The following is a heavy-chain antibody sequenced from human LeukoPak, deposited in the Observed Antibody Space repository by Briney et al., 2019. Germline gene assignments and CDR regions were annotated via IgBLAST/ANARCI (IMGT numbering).Heavy chain of an antibody. V-gene: IGHV4-59*08. Sequence: PSETLSLTCTVSGGSISDYYWTWIRQPPGKGLEWIGHIYYSGNTIYNPSLKSRVTISVDTSKNQFSLKLSSVTAADTAVYYCARAIAVAGHNWFDPWGQGTLVTVSS. CDR1: GGSISDYY. D-gene: IGHD6-19*01. CDR3: ARAIAVAGHNWFDP. J-gene: IGHJ5*02. CDR2: IYYSGNT.